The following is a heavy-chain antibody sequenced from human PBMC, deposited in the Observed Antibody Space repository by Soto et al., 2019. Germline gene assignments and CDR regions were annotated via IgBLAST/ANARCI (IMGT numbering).Heavy chain of an antibody. J-gene: IGHJ6*03. CDR2: ISAYNGNT. V-gene: IGHV1-18*01. CDR1: GYTFTSYG. D-gene: IGHD4-17*01. CDR3: ARGLDGDYPNYYYYYMDV. Sequence: GASVKVSCKASGYTFTSYGISWVRQAPGQGLEWMGWISAYNGNTNYAQKLQGRVTMTTNTSTSTAYMELSSLRSEDTAVYYCARGLDGDYPNYYYYYMDVWGKGTTVTVSS.